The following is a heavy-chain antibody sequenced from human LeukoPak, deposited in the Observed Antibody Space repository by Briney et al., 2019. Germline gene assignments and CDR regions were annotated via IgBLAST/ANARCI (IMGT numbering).Heavy chain of an antibody. CDR1: GFTFSSYE. CDR3: TRVFTIFGVVRWYFDL. CDR2: IRSKAYGGTT. J-gene: IGHJ2*01. D-gene: IGHD3-3*01. V-gene: IGHV3-49*04. Sequence: TGGSLRLSCAASGFTFSSYEMNWVRQAPGKGLEWVGFIRSKAYGGTTEYAASVKGRFTISRDDSKSIAYLQMNSLKTEDTAVYYCTRVFTIFGVVRWYFDLWGRGTLVTVSS.